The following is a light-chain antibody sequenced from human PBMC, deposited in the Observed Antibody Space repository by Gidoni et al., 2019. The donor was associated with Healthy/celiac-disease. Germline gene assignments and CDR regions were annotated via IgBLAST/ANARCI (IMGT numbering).Light chain of an antibody. CDR2: ANN. CDR1: RSNIGAGYD. CDR3: QSHDSTLSGV. Sequence: QSVLTQPPSVSGAPGQRVTISCTGSRSNIGAGYDVHWYQQLPGTAPKLLIYANNNRPSGVPDRFSGSKSGTSASLTITGLQAEDDADYYCQSHDSTLSGVFGTGTKVXV. J-gene: IGLJ1*01. V-gene: IGLV1-40*01.